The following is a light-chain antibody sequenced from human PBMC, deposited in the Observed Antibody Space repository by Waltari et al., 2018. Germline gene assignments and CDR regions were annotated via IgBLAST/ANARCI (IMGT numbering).Light chain of an antibody. Sequence: EIVLTQSPATLSLSPGERATLSCRASQSVSSYLGWYQQKHGQPPRLHIHDASNRATSIPARFSGSGSGTDFTLTISSLEPEDFAVYYCQQRSNWPVTFGQGTKLEI. V-gene: IGKV3-11*01. CDR2: DAS. J-gene: IGKJ2*01. CDR1: QSVSSY. CDR3: QQRSNWPVT.